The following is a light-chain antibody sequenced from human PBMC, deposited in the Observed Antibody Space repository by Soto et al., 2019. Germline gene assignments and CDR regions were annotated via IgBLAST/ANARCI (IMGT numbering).Light chain of an antibody. CDR2: DVT. CDR1: SSDVGGYNY. CDR3: GSYTTSSTLEV. V-gene: IGLV2-14*01. Sequence: QSALTQPASVSGSPGQSITISCTGTSSDVGGYNYVSWYQQHPGKAPKLMIYDVTTRPSGVSNRFSGSKSGNTASLTISGLQAEDEADYYCGSYTTSSTLEVFGGGTKLTVL. J-gene: IGLJ2*01.